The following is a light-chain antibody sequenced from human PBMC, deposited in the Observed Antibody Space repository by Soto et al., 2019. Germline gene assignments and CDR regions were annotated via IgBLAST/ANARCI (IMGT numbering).Light chain of an antibody. CDR1: QRVYSNY. Sequence: EIVLTQSPDTLSLSPGDTATLSCRASQRVYSNYLAWYQHQPGQTPRLLISGASSRATGIPDRFTGSGSGTDFALTISRLEPEDFAVYYCQQYGGLPYTFGQGTKL. V-gene: IGKV3-20*01. CDR3: QQYGGLPYT. J-gene: IGKJ2*01. CDR2: GAS.